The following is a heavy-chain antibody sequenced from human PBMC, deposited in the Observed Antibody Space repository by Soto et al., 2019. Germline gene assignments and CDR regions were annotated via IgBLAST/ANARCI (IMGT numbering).Heavy chain of an antibody. J-gene: IGHJ6*02. Sequence: GESLKISCAASGFTFSGSAMHWVRQASGKGLEWVGRIRSKANSYATAYAASVKGRFTISRDDSKNTAYLQMNSLKTEDTAVYYCTGSYDFWSGYENYYYYGMDVWGQGTTVTVSS. CDR3: TGSYDFWSGYENYYYYGMDV. CDR1: GFTFSGSA. CDR2: IRSKANSYAT. V-gene: IGHV3-73*01. D-gene: IGHD3-3*01.